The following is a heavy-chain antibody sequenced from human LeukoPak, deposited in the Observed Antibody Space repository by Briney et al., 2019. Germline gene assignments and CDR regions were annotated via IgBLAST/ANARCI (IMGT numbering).Heavy chain of an antibody. CDR3: ARRRLNYYYYGMDV. Sequence: EASVKVSCKASGYTFTSYDINWVRQATGQGLEWMGWMNPNSGNTDYAQKFQGRVTMTRDTSISTAYMELSRLRSDDTAVYYCARRRLNYYYYGMDVWGQGTTVTVSS. V-gene: IGHV1-8*01. CDR1: GYTFTSYD. J-gene: IGHJ6*02. CDR2: MNPNSGNT.